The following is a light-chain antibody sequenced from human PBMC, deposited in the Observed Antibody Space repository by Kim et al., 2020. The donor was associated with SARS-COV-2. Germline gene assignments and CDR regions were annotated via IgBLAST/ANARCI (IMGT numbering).Light chain of an antibody. CDR2: DVS. CDR1: SSDVGGYNY. Sequence: SVTISCTGTSSDVGGYNYVSWYQQHPGKAPHLMIYDVSKRPSGVPDRFSGSKAGNTASLTISGLQAEDEADYYFCSYAGSYTLWVFGGGTQLTVL. CDR3: CSYAGSYTLWV. V-gene: IGLV2-11*01. J-gene: IGLJ3*02.